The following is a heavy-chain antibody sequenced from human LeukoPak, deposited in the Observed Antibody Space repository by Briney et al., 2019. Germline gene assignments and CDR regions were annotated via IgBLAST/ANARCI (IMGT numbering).Heavy chain of an antibody. CDR1: GGSFSGYY. D-gene: IGHD6-19*01. V-gene: IGHV4-34*01. Sequence: SETLSLTCAVYGGSFSGYYWSWIRQPPGKGLEWIGEINHSGSTNYDPSLKSRVTISVDTSKNQFSLKLSSVTAADTAVYYCARPLSIAVAGAFDYWGQGTLVTVSS. CDR3: ARPLSIAVAGAFDY. J-gene: IGHJ4*02. CDR2: INHSGST.